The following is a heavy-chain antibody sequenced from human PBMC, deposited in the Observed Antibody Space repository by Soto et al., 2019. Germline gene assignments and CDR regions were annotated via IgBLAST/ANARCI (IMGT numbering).Heavy chain of an antibody. Sequence: GASVKVSCKASGYTFTSYGISWVRQAPGQGLEWMGWISPYNGNTNYAQKLQGRVTMTTDTSTSTVYMELSSLRSEDTAVYYCARDHGDLVVLHYFDYWGQGTLVTVSS. J-gene: IGHJ4*02. CDR3: ARDHGDLVVLHYFDY. CDR2: ISPYNGNT. D-gene: IGHD3-22*01. CDR1: GYTFTSYG. V-gene: IGHV1-18*01.